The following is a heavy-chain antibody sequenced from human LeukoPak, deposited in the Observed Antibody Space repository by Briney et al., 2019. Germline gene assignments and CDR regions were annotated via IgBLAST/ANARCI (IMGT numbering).Heavy chain of an antibody. Sequence: GGSLRLSCAASGFTFRSYAMNWVRQVPGKGLEWVSGISGSGVGTYYADSVKGRFTISRDNSNNTLFLQMNSLRAEDTAVYYCVKGSRYSSGCYDYWGQGTLVSVSA. V-gene: IGHV3-23*01. D-gene: IGHD6-19*01. CDR2: ISGSGVGT. J-gene: IGHJ4*02. CDR3: VKGSRYSSGCYDY. CDR1: GFTFRSYA.